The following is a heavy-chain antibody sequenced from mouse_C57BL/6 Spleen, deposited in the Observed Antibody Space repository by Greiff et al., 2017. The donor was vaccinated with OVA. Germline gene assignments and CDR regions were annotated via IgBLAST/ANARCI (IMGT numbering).Heavy chain of an antibody. CDR2: IYPGSGST. D-gene: IGHD6-1*01. J-gene: IGHJ4*01. V-gene: IGHV1-55*01. CDR3: ARGRKDYYAMDY. CDR1: GYTFTSYW. Sequence: QVQLQQSGAELVKPGASVKMSCKASGYTFTSYWITWVKQRPGQGLEWIGDIYPGSGSTNYNEKFKSKATLTVDTSSSTAYMQLSSLTSEDSAVYYCARGRKDYYAMDYWGQGTSVTVSS.